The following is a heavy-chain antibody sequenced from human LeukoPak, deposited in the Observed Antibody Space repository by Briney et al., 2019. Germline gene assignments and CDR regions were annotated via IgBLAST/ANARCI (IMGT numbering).Heavy chain of an antibody. CDR1: GGSISSGDYY. J-gene: IGHJ4*02. Sequence: SETLPLTCTVPGGSISSGDYYWSWIRQPPGKGLEWIGYIYYSGSTYYNPSLKSRVTISVDTSKNQFSPKLSSVTAADTAVYYCARVGYYDSSGYLGWGQGTLVTVSS. CDR2: IYYSGST. D-gene: IGHD3-22*01. CDR3: ARVGYYDSSGYLG. V-gene: IGHV4-30-4*08.